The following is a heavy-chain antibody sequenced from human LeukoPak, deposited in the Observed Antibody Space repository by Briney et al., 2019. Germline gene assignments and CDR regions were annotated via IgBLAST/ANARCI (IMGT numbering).Heavy chain of an antibody. CDR1: GFSLTTSGVG. CDR2: IYWNDDK. Sequence: SGPPLVKPTQTLTLTCTFSGFSLTTSGVGVGWIRQPPGKALGWLALIYWNDDKRYSPSLKSRLTITKDTSKNQVVLTMTNMYPLDTATYFGVHRPPKSIAAARVEYFQNWGQGTLVTVSS. J-gene: IGHJ1*01. D-gene: IGHD6-13*01. V-gene: IGHV2-5*01. CDR3: VHRPPKSIAAARVEYFQN.